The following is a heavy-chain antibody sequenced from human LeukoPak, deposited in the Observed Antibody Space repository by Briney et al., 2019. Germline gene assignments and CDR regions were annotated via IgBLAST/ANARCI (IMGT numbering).Heavy chain of an antibody. Sequence: PGGSLRLSCTASGFTFSTYNMNWVRQAPGKGLEWVSSISSSSYIYYADSVKGRFTISRDNSKNTLYLQMNSLRAEDTAVYYCAKDRYYGSGSYYQLDYWGQGTLVTVSS. CDR1: GFTFSTYN. CDR3: AKDRYYGSGSYYQLDY. V-gene: IGHV3-21*01. J-gene: IGHJ4*02. CDR2: ISSSSYI. D-gene: IGHD3-10*01.